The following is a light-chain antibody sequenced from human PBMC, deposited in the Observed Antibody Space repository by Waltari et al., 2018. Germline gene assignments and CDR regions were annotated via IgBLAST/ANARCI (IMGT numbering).Light chain of an antibody. Sequence: DIQMTQSPSSLSASVGDRVTITCRASQNIYSSLNWYQQKPGKAPKLLIFAATSLQSGVPSSFSGSGSGTDFTLTISSLQPEDFATYYCQQYNSYPYTFGQGTKLEIK. J-gene: IGKJ2*01. V-gene: IGKV1-39*01. CDR1: QNIYSS. CDR2: AAT. CDR3: QQYNSYPYT.